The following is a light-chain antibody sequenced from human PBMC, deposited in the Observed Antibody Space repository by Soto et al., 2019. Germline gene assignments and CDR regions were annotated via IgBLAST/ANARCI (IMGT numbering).Light chain of an antibody. CDR2: DAS. CDR3: QQYNNWPPT. J-gene: IGKJ1*01. V-gene: IGKV3-15*01. Sequence: ETMMTQSPYTLSVSLGDRATLSCRASQSLRSSLAWYQQKPGQAPRLLIYDASTRATGIPARFSGSGSGTDFTLTISGLQSEDFEVYYCQQYNNWPPTFGQGTKVDIK. CDR1: QSLRSS.